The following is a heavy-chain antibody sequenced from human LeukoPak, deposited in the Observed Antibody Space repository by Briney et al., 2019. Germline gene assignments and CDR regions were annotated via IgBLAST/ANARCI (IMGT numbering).Heavy chain of an antibody. V-gene: IGHV3-21*01. CDR2: ISSSSSYI. D-gene: IGHD6-19*01. Sequence: GGSLRLSCAASGFTFSSYSMNWVRQAPGKGLEWVSSISSSSSYIYYADSVKGRFTISRDNAKNSLYLQMNSLRAEDTAVYYCARVGGSGYSGGWYGTTSRWDWGQGTLVTVSS. CDR1: GFTFSSYS. J-gene: IGHJ4*02. CDR3: ARVGGSGYSGGWYGTTSRWD.